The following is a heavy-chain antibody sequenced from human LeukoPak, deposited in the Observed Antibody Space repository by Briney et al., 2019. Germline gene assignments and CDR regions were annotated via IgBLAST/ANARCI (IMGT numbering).Heavy chain of an antibody. V-gene: IGHV4-59*01. Sequence: SETLSLTCTVSGGSISSYYWSWIRQPPGKGLEWIGYIYYSGSTNYNPSLKSRVTISVDTSKNQFSLKLSSVTAADTAAFYCARAAQWLVFDYWGQGTLVTVSS. CDR3: ARAAQWLVFDY. CDR2: IYYSGST. D-gene: IGHD6-19*01. J-gene: IGHJ4*02. CDR1: GGSISSYY.